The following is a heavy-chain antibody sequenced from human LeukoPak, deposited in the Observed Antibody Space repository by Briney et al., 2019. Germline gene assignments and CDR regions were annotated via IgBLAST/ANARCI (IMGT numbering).Heavy chain of an antibody. V-gene: IGHV3-23*01. Sequence: GGSLRLSCAASGFTFSSYALSWVRQAPGKGLEWVSAISGSGGSTYYADSVKGRFTISRDNSKNALYLQMNSLRAEDTAVYYCAKDLVGATSYWGQGTLVTVSS. CDR1: GFTFSSYA. CDR2: ISGSGGST. D-gene: IGHD1-26*01. CDR3: AKDLVGATSY. J-gene: IGHJ4*02.